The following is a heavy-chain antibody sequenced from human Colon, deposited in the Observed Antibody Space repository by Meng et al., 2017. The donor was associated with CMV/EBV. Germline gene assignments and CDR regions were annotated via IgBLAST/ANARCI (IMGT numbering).Heavy chain of an antibody. V-gene: IGHV1-18*04. CDR1: GYSFTRFS. D-gene: IGHD4-17*01. CDR2: ISPYNGDT. Sequence: ASVKVSCKASGYSFTRFSISWVRQAPGQGLEWMGWISPYNGDTNYAQKFQGRVTMSTDISTSTTYMDLRSLTSDDTAVYYCARDGEYGDHLDYWGQGTLVTVSS. J-gene: IGHJ4*02. CDR3: ARDGEYGDHLDY.